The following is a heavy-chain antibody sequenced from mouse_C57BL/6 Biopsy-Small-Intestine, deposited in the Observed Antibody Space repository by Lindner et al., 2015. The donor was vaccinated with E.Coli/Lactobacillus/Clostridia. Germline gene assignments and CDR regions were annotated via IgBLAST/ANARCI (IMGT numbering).Heavy chain of an antibody. Sequence: VQLQESGAELARPGASVKLSCKASGYTFTSYGINWVKQCNGKSLEWIGVINPKYGTTSYNQKFKGKATLSVDQSSSTAYMQLNSLTSEDSAVYYCAREGPWPFAYWGQGTLVTVSA. CDR1: GYTFTSYG. CDR3: AREGPWPFAY. CDR2: INPKYGTT. V-gene: IGHV1-39*01. J-gene: IGHJ3*01.